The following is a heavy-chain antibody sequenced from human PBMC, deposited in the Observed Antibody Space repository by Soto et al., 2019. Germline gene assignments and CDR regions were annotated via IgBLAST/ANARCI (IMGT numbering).Heavy chain of an antibody. CDR1: GFTFSSYS. CDR2: ISSSSSYI. V-gene: IGHV3-21*01. J-gene: IGHJ6*02. Sequence: GGSLRLSCAASGFTFSSYSMNWVRQAPGKGLEWVSSISSSSSYIYYADSVKGRFTISRDNAKNSLYLQMNSLRAEDTAVYYCARVYCTNGVCYSYYGMDVWGQGTTVTVSS. D-gene: IGHD2-8*01. CDR3: ARVYCTNGVCYSYYGMDV.